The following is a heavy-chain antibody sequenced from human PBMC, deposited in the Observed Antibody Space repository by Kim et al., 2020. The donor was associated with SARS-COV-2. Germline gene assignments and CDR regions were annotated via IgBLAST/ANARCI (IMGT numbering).Heavy chain of an antibody. V-gene: IGHV3-7*01. J-gene: IGHJ4*02. Sequence: GGSLRLSCAASGFTFSSYWMSWVRQAPGKGLEWVANIKQDGSEKYYVDSVKGRFTISRDNAKNSLYLQMNSLRAEDTAVYYCARFQHDDFDWLPEYYFDYWGQGTLVTVSS. CDR1: GFTFSSYW. CDR2: IKQDGSEK. CDR3: ARFQHDDFDWLPEYYFDY. D-gene: IGHD3-9*01.